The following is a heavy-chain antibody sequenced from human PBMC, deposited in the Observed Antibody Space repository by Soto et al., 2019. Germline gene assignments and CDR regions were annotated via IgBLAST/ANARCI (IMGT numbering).Heavy chain of an antibody. CDR3: ARISPGYCSGGSCLSFDY. CDR1: GYTFTSYA. J-gene: IGHJ4*02. V-gene: IGHV1-3*01. Sequence: GASVKVSCKASGYTFTSYAMHWVRQAPGQRLEWMGWINAGNGNTKYSQKFQGRVTITRDTSASTAYMELSSLGSEDTAVYYCARISPGYCSGGSCLSFDYWGQGTLVTVSS. D-gene: IGHD2-15*01. CDR2: INAGNGNT.